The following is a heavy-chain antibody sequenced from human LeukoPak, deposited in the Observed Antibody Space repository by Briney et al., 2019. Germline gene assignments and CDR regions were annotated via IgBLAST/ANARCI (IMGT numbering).Heavy chain of an antibody. CDR2: IRFDGSNK. CDR1: GFIFSNYA. Sequence: GGSLRLSCATSGFIFSNYAVNWVRQAPGKGLEWVAFIRFDGSNKYSADSVKGRFTISRDNSKNTLYLQMNSLRAEDTAVYYCAKGPYDYYDSSGYPDYWGQGTLVTVSS. V-gene: IGHV3-30*02. CDR3: AKGPYDYYDSSGYPDY. D-gene: IGHD3-22*01. J-gene: IGHJ4*02.